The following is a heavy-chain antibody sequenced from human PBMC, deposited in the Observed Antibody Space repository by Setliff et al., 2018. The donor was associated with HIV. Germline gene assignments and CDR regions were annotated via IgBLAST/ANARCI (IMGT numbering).Heavy chain of an antibody. J-gene: IGHJ3*01. V-gene: IGHV4-61*09. CDR3: ARAPPGIQNDAFDV. CDR1: GGSISSGSYY. Sequence: SETLSLTCSVSGGSISSGSYYWTWIRQPAGKGPEWIGHIYTNGYTNYNPSLKSRVTISVDTSKDQFSLQLTSVTAADTAVYYCARAPPGIQNDAFDVWGQGTMATVSS. CDR2: IYTNGYT.